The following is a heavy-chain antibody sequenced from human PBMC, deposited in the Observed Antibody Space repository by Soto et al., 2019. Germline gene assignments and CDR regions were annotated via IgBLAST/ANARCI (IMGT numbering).Heavy chain of an antibody. D-gene: IGHD6-13*01. CDR3: AISAIAAAGTRYYYYMDV. V-gene: IGHV1-69*13. Sequence: ASVKVSCKASGGIFSSYAISWVRQAPGQGLEWMGGIILIFGTANYAQKFQGRDSITADESTSTAYMELSILRSEDTAVYYCAISAIAAAGTRYYYYMDVWGKGTTVTVSS. CDR2: IILIFGTA. CDR1: GGIFSSYA. J-gene: IGHJ6*03.